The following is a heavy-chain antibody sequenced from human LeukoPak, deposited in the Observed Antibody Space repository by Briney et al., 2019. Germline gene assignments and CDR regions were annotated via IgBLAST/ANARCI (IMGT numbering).Heavy chain of an antibody. Sequence: GASVKVSRKASGGTFSSYAISWVRQAPGQGLEWMGGIIPIFGTANYAQKFQGRVTITADESTSTAYMELSSLRSEDTAVYYCARGDTLGRIDYWGQGTLVTVSS. V-gene: IGHV1-69*13. CDR3: ARGDTLGRIDY. CDR2: IIPIFGTA. J-gene: IGHJ4*02. CDR1: GGTFSSYA. D-gene: IGHD3-16*01.